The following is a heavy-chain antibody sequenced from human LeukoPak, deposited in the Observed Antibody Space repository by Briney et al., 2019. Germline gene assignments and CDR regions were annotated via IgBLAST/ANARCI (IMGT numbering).Heavy chain of an antibody. CDR1: GGSISSGGYS. D-gene: IGHD4-17*01. V-gene: IGHV4-30-2*01. Sequence: PSQTLSLTCAVSGGSISSGGYSWSWIRQPPGTGLEWIGYIYHSGSTYYNPSLKSRVTISVDRSKNQFSLKLSSVTAADTAVYYCARGVTTDPAFDYWGQGTLVTVSS. J-gene: IGHJ4*02. CDR3: ARGVTTDPAFDY. CDR2: IYHSGST.